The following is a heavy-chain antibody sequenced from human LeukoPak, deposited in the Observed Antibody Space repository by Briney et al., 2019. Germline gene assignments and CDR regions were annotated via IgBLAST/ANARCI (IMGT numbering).Heavy chain of an antibody. CDR2: INHSGST. Sequence: SETLSLTCAVYGGSFSGYYWSGIRQPPGRGLEWIGEINHSGSTNYNPSLKSRVTISVDTSKNQFSLKLSSVTAADTAVYYCARGPTTAGFGELLCAFDPWGQGTLVTVSS. D-gene: IGHD3-10*01. V-gene: IGHV4-34*01. J-gene: IGHJ5*02. CDR3: ARGPTTAGFGELLCAFDP. CDR1: GGSFSGYY.